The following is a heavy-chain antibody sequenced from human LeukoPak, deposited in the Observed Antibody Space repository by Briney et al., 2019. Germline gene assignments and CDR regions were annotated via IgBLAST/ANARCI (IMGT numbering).Heavy chain of an antibody. J-gene: IGHJ6*02. V-gene: IGHV4-59*08. Sequence: PSQTLSLTCTVSGGSISSYYWSWIRQPPGKGLEWIGYIYYTGSTNYNPSLKSRVTISVDTSKNHFSLKLSSVTAADTAVYYCARRGRARNLGGPYYYYGMDVWGQGTTVTVSS. CDR3: ARRGRARNLGGPYYYYGMDV. D-gene: IGHD3-10*01. CDR1: GGSISSYY. CDR2: IYYTGST.